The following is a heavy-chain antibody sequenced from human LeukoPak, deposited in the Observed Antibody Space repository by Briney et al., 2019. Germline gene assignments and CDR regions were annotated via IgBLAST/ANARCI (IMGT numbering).Heavy chain of an antibody. CDR1: GGSISSYY. CDR3: ARNVGGSCYDY. V-gene: IGHV4-59*12. D-gene: IGHD2-15*01. Sequence: KPSETLSLTCTVSGGSISSYYWSWIRQPPGKGLEWIGYIYYSGSTNYNPSLKSRVTISVDASKNQFSLKLSSVTAADTAVYYCARNVGGSCYDYWGQGTLVTVSS. CDR2: IYYSGST. J-gene: IGHJ4*02.